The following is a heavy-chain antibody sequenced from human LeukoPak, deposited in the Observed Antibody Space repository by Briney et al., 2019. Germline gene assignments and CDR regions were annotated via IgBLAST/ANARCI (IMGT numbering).Heavy chain of an antibody. J-gene: IGHJ5*02. V-gene: IGHV1-2*02. CDR3: ATNILVRDIINWFDP. CDR2: IKPNSGGT. D-gene: IGHD3-10*01. Sequence: PEASLKVSCKASGYSFADYYMHWVRQAPGQGLEWMGWIKPNSGGTRSAQKFQGRVTMTRDTSISTAYMELSSLRYDDTAVYYCATNILVRDIINWFDPWGQGTLVTVSS. CDR1: GYSFADYY.